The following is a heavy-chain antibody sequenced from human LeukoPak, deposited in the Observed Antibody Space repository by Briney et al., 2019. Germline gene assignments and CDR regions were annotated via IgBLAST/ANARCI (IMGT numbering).Heavy chain of an antibody. V-gene: IGHV1-2*02. Sequence: ASVKVSCKASGYTFTGYYMHWVRQAPGQGLEWMGWINPNSGGTNYAQKFQGRVTMTRDTSISTAYMELSRLRSDDTAVYYCARAQTLDIVVVPAAQAHFDYWGQGTLVTVSS. CDR2: INPNSGGT. CDR1: GYTFTGYY. J-gene: IGHJ4*02. CDR3: ARAQTLDIVVVPAAQAHFDY. D-gene: IGHD2-2*01.